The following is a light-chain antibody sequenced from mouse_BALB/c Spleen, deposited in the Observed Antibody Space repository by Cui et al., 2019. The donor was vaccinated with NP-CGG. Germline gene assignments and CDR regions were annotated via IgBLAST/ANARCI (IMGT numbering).Light chain of an antibody. CDR3: ALWYSNHWV. Sequence: QAVVTQDSALTTSPGETVTLTCRSSTGAVSTSNYANWVQEKPDHLFSGLIGGTNNRPPGVPARFSGSLIGDRAALTITGAQTEDEAIYFCALWYSNHWVFGGGTKLTSL. CDR2: GTN. CDR1: TGAVSTSNY. V-gene: IGLV1*01. J-gene: IGLJ1*01.